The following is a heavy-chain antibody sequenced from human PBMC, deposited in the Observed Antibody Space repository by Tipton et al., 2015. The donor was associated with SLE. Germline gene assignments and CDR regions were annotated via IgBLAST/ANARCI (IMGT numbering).Heavy chain of an antibody. Sequence: TLSLTCAVYGGSFSGHYWTWIRQPPGKGLEWIGDIIHSGRTNYNPSLKSRVTISIDTSKNQFSLNLTSVTAADTAVYYCASPGTYGSGSFDPWGQGTLVTVSS. D-gene: IGHD3-10*01. CDR1: GGSFSGHY. CDR2: IIHSGRT. V-gene: IGHV4-34*12. J-gene: IGHJ5*02. CDR3: ASPGTYGSGSFDP.